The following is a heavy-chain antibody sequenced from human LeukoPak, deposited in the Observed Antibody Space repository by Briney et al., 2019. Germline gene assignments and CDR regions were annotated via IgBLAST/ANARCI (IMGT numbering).Heavy chain of an antibody. D-gene: IGHD3-3*01. CDR2: IYDSESA. V-gene: IGHV4-59*11. Sequence: SETLSLTCTVSGVSIDGHYWSWIRQPPGKGLEWIGFIYDSESANYKSSLESRVTMTLDTSKNQFSLKLNSVTAADTAVYYCARVLQNYYHLDVWAKGPRSPSP. CDR3: ARVLQNYYHLDV. J-gene: IGHJ6*03. CDR1: GVSIDGHY.